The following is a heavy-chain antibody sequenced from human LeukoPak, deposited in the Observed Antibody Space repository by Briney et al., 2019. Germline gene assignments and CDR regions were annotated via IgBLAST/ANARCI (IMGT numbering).Heavy chain of an antibody. V-gene: IGHV3-48*03. CDR1: GFTFSSYE. CDR3: APGGTYYDFWSGYYTFDY. J-gene: IGHJ4*02. Sequence: WGSLRLSCAASGFTFSSYEMNRVRQAPGKGLEWVSYISSSGSTIYYADSVKGRFTISRDNAKNSLYLQMNSLRAEDTAVYYCAPGGTYYDFWSGYYTFDYWGQGTLVTVSS. CDR2: ISSSGSTI. D-gene: IGHD3-3*01.